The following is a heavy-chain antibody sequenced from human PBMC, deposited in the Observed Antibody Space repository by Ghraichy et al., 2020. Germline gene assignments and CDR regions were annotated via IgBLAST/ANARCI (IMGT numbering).Heavy chain of an antibody. CDR2: IFSNDEK. CDR3: ARIYGYNTLGFGY. Sequence: SGPTLVKPTETLTLTCTVSGFSLSNARMGVSWIRQPPGKALEWLAHIFSNDEKSYSTSLKSRLTISKDTSKSQVVLTMTNMDPVDTATYYCARIYGYNTLGFGYWGQGTLVTVSS. D-gene: IGHD5-24*01. CDR1: GFSLSNARMG. V-gene: IGHV2-26*01. J-gene: IGHJ4*02.